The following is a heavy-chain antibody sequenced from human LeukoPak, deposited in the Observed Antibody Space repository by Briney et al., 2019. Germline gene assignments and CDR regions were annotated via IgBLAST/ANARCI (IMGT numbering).Heavy chain of an antibody. D-gene: IGHD3-22*01. CDR1: GGSMISSSHY. CDR2: IYYSGSI. CDR3: ARDRAVWQYYFDTSGDYFVGDSFDI. Sequence: SETLSLTCTVSGGSMISSSHYWGWIRQPPGKGLEWIGSIYYSGSIYHNPSLKSRVTISIDTSKGQFSLRLSSVTAADTAVYYCARDRAVWQYYFDTSGDYFVGDSFDIWGQGTMVTVSS. J-gene: IGHJ3*02. V-gene: IGHV4-39*07.